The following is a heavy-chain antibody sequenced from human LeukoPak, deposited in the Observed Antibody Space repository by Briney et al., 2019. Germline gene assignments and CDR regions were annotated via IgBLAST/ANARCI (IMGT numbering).Heavy chain of an antibody. CDR1: GGSLSPYY. Sequence: SETLSLTCAVSGGSLSPYYWSWIRQPPGKGLEWIGEINHSGSTNYNPSLKSRVTISVDTSKNQFSLRLSSVTAADTAVYHCARGGFYCGGDCYVDYWGQGTLVTVSS. CDR2: INHSGST. J-gene: IGHJ4*02. D-gene: IGHD2-21*02. CDR3: ARGGFYCGGDCYVDY. V-gene: IGHV4-34*01.